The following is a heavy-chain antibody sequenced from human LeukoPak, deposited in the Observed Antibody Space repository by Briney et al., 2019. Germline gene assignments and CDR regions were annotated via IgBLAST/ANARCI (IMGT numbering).Heavy chain of an antibody. V-gene: IGHV4-59*01. Sequence: SETLSLTCTVSGVSISSYYWSWIRQPPGKGLEWIGYIYYNGSTNYNPSLKSRVTISVDTSKKQFSLKLNSVTAADTAVYYCARDLYASGNYRSYWYFDLWGRGTLVTVSS. J-gene: IGHJ2*01. CDR3: ARDLYASGNYRSYWYFDL. D-gene: IGHD3-10*01. CDR2: IYYNGST. CDR1: GVSISSYY.